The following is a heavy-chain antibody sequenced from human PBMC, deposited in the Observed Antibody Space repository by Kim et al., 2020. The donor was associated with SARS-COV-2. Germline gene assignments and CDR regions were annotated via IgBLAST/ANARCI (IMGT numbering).Heavy chain of an antibody. J-gene: IGHJ4*02. CDR2: IYYSGST. Sequence: SETLSLTCTVSGGSISSSSYYWGWIRQPPGKGLEWIGSIYYSGSTYYNPSLKSRVTISVDTSKNQFSLKLSSVTAADTAVHYCARPTYSSSCDFDYWGQGTLVTVSS. V-gene: IGHV4-39*01. D-gene: IGHD6-13*01. CDR3: ARPTYSSSCDFDY. CDR1: GGSISSSSYY.